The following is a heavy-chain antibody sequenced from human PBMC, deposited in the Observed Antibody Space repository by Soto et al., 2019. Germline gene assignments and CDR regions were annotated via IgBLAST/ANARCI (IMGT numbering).Heavy chain of an antibody. Sequence: ASVKVSCKASGYTFTGYYMHWVRQAPGQGLEWMGWINPNSGGTNYAQKFQGRVTMTRDTSVSTAYMELSRLRSDDTAVYYCARIYYDSSGYFPFDYWGQGTLVTVSS. CDR3: ARIYYDSSGYFPFDY. CDR1: GYTFTGYY. CDR2: INPNSGGT. J-gene: IGHJ4*02. V-gene: IGHV1-2*02. D-gene: IGHD3-22*01.